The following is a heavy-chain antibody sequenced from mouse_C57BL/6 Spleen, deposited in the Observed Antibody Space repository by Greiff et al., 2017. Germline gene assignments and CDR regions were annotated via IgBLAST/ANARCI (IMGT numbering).Heavy chain of an antibody. CDR3: ARERDYDSAY. CDR1: GYSITSGYY. Sequence: EVKLMESGPGLVKPSQSLSLTCSVTGYSITSGYYWNWIRQFPGNKLEWMGYISYDGSNNYNPSLKNRISITRDTSKNQFLLKLNSVTTEDTATYYCARERDYDSAYWGQGTLVTVSA. J-gene: IGHJ3*01. D-gene: IGHD2-4*01. CDR2: ISYDGSN. V-gene: IGHV3-6*01.